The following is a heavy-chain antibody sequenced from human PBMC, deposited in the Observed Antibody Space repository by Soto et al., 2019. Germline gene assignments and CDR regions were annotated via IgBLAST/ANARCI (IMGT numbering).Heavy chain of an antibody. CDR1: GYTFTSYA. Sequence: QVQLVQSGAEVKKPGASVKVSCKASGYTFTSYAISWVRQAPGQGLEWMGGIIPIFGTANYAQKFQGRVTITADKSTSTAYMELSSLRSEDTAVYYCARGVVLYKYSYGRGAFDYWGQGTLVTVSS. CDR3: ARGVVLYKYSYGRGAFDY. D-gene: IGHD5-18*01. J-gene: IGHJ4*02. CDR2: IIPIFGTA. V-gene: IGHV1-69*06.